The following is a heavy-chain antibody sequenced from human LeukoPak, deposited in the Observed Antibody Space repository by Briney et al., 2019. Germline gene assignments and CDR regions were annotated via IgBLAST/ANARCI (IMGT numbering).Heavy chain of an antibody. D-gene: IGHD3-10*01. V-gene: IGHV3-30*02. Sequence: GGSLRLSCAASGFTFSSYGMHWVRQAPGKGLEWVAFIRYDGSNKYYADSVEGRFTISRDNSKNTLYLQMNSLRAEDTAVYYCAKLYGSGSSYFDYWGQGTLVTVSS. CDR3: AKLYGSGSSYFDY. J-gene: IGHJ4*02. CDR1: GFTFSSYG. CDR2: IRYDGSNK.